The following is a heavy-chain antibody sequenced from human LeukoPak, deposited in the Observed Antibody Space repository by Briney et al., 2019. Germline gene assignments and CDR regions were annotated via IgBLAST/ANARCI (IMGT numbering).Heavy chain of an antibody. Sequence: GGSLRLSCVPYAFTATINYTSWVRHAPEEGREWVGVISYDVSNKNYADSVTGSFTISRDNSKNTLYLQMNSPRAEDTAVYYCAKDVKPKDSSSWYNWFDPWGQGTLVTVSS. D-gene: IGHD6-13*01. CDR2: ISYDVSNK. CDR3: AKDVKPKDSSSWYNWFDP. CDR1: AFTATINY. V-gene: IGHV3-30*18. J-gene: IGHJ5*02.